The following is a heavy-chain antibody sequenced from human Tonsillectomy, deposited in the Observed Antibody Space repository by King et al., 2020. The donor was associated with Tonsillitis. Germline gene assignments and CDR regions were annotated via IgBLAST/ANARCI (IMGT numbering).Heavy chain of an antibody. V-gene: IGHV2-5*01. CDR1: GFSLSTSGVG. D-gene: IGHD3-22*01. J-gene: IGHJ3*02. Sequence: TLKESGPTLVKPTQTLTLTCTFSGFSLSTSGVGVGWIRQPPGKALEWLALIYWNDNKRYSPSLKSRLTITKDTSKNQVVLTMTNMDPVDTATYYCAQRLRSKDYDRGAFDIWGQGTMVTVSS. CDR3: AQRLRSKDYDRGAFDI. CDR2: IYWNDNK.